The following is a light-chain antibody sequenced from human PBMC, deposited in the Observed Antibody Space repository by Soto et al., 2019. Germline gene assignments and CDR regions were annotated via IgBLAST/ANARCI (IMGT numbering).Light chain of an antibody. CDR3: QQSSNWLT. Sequence: EIVLTQSPATLSLSPGERATLSCRASQSVSSYLAWYQQKPGQAPRLLIYDASNRATGIPARFSGSGSGTDFTLTIRSLEPEDFAVYYCQQSSNWLTFGGGTKVEIK. V-gene: IGKV3-11*01. J-gene: IGKJ4*01. CDR2: DAS. CDR1: QSVSSY.